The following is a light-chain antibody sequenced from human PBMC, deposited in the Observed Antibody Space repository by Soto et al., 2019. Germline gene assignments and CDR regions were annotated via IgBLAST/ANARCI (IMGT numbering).Light chain of an antibody. CDR3: QQYHGYSSWT. J-gene: IGKJ1*01. CDR1: QNINNL. Sequence: DIQMTQSPSTLSASVGDRVSITCRASQNINNLLAWYQQKPGKAPKLLMYDASTLESGVPSKFSGSGFETEFPLTISSLQPDDFASYYCQQYHGYSSWTFGQGTRVDIK. V-gene: IGKV1-5*01. CDR2: DAS.